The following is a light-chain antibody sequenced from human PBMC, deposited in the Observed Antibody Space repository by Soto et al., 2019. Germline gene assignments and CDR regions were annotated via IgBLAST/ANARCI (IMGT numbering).Light chain of an antibody. CDR1: SGDVGAYDF. CDR2: DVS. Sequence: QSALTQPASVSGSPGQSITISCTGTSGDVGAYDFVSWYQQHPGKAPRLMIYDVSNRPAGASNRFSGSKYGSTASLTISTIQAEDEADYYCSSFTHTYSYVFGTGTKLTVL. V-gene: IGLV2-14*01. CDR3: SSFTHTYSYV. J-gene: IGLJ1*01.